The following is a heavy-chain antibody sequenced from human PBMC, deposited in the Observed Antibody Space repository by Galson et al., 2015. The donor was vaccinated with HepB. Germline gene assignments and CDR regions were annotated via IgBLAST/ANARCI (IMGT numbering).Heavy chain of an antibody. V-gene: IGHV5-10-1*01. CDR2: IDPTDSYT. Sequence: QSGAEVKKPGESLTISCKASGYTFTNYWISWVRQMPGKGLEWMGRIDPTDSYTNYRPSFEGHVTISADKSITTAYLHWSSLKASDTAIYFCARLSWEIRFGEDYWGQGTLVTVSS. J-gene: IGHJ4*01. D-gene: IGHD1-26*01. CDR1: GYTFTNYW. CDR3: ARLSWEIRFGEDY.